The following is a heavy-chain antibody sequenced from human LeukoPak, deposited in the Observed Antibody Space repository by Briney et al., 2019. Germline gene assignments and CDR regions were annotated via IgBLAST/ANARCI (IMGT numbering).Heavy chain of an antibody. D-gene: IGHD2-21*01. CDR3: ARHSIASDGARLFDY. CDR2: VYYSGYS. J-gene: IGHJ4*02. V-gene: IGHV4-59*08. Sequence: SETLTLTCTVSGGSITSYYWAWLRQPPEKGLEWIGYVYYSGYSNYNPSLKSRVSMSVDTSMNQFSLKLASVTAADTAVYYCARHSIASDGARLFDYWGRGTMVTVSS. CDR1: GGSITSYY.